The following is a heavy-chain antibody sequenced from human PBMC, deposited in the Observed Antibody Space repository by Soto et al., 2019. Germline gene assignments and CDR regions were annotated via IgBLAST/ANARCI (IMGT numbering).Heavy chain of an antibody. CDR3: ARDRELPTATYYYYGMDV. Sequence: ALRLSCAASGFTFSSYAMHWVRQAPGKGLEWVAVISYDGSNKYYADSVKGRFTISRDNSKNTLYLQMNSLRAEDTAVYYCARDRELPTATYYYYGMDVWGQGTTVTVSS. CDR1: GFTFSSYA. V-gene: IGHV3-30-3*01. J-gene: IGHJ6*02. CDR2: ISYDGSNK. D-gene: IGHD2-15*01.